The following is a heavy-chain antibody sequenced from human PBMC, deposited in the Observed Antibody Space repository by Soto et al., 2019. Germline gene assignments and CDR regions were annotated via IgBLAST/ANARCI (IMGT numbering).Heavy chain of an antibody. CDR2: ISSNGGST. D-gene: IGHD1-26*01. Sequence: GGSLRLSCSASGFTFSSYAMHWVRQAPGKGLEYVSAISSNGGSTYYADSVKGRFAVSRDNSNVTLYLQMDSLRVEDTAIYYCTTHEEGAPWAGGFDSWGQGTLVTVSS. CDR3: TTHEEGAPWAGGFDS. CDR1: GFTFSSYA. V-gene: IGHV3-64*04. J-gene: IGHJ5*01.